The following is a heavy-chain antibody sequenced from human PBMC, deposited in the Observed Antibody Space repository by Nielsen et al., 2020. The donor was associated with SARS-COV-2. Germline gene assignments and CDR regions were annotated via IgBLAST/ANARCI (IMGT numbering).Heavy chain of an antibody. CDR1: GDSVSSSSAA. D-gene: IGHD6-19*01. CDR2: TYYRSKWYN. V-gene: IGHV6-1*01. J-gene: IGHJ6*02. Sequence: SETLSLTCAISGDSVSSSSAAWNWIRQSPSRGLEWLGRTYYRSKWYNDYAVSVKSRITINPDTSKNQFSLQLNSVTPEDTAVYYCARESFYSSGWYLDSEYGMDVWGQGTTVTVSS. CDR3: ARESFYSSGWYLDSEYGMDV.